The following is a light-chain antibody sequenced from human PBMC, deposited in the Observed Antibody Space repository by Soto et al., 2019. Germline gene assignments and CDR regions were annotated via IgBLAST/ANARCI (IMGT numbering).Light chain of an antibody. V-gene: IGKV3-15*01. CDR2: GAS. CDR1: QSVSSN. Sequence: EIVMSKSPAPLSLSPGERATPSCRASQSVSSNLAWYQQKPGQAPRLLIYGASTRATGIPARFSGSGSGTEFTLSIGSLQSEDFAVYYCQQYNNWPPTFGQGTKVDIK. CDR3: QQYNNWPPT. J-gene: IGKJ1*01.